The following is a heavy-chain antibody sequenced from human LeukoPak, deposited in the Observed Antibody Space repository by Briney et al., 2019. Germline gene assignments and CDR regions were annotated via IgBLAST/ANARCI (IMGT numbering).Heavy chain of an antibody. CDR3: ARASRGQYCWFDP. D-gene: IGHD2-15*01. J-gene: IGHJ5*02. V-gene: IGHV4-39*07. CDR2: IYYSGST. Sequence: NTSETLSLTCTVSGGSISSSSYYWSWIRQPPGKGLEWIGSIYYSGSTYYNPSLKSRVTISVDTSKNQFSLKLSSVTAADTAVYYCARASRGQYCWFDPWGQGTLVTVSS. CDR1: GGSISSSSYY.